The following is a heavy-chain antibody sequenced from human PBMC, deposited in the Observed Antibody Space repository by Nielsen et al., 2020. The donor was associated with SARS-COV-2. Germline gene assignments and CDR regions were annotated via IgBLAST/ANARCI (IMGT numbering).Heavy chain of an antibody. J-gene: IGHJ6*03. CDR2: IRHSGTT. CDR3: ARGLMSGTPDFYYSYMDV. CDR1: GASFRGYY. D-gene: IGHD1-7*01. Sequence: GSLSLSCAVPGASFRGYYQCRWIRPPPGKGLEWIGEIRHSGTTNYNPSLKRRVTMSLDSSTHQFSLKLRSVTAADTAVYFCARGLMSGTPDFYYSYMDVWDKGSTVTVSS. V-gene: IGHV4-34*01.